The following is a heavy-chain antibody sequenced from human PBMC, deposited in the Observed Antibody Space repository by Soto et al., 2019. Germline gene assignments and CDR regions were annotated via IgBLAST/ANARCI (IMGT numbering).Heavy chain of an antibody. V-gene: IGHV4-31*03. CDR1: GDSISSGGYY. Sequence: PSETLSLTCTVSGDSISSGGYYWSWIRQHPGKGLEWIGYIYYSGSTSYNPSLKSRVTISVDTSRNQFSLNLSSVTAADTAVYYCAREGGSYSSYFDYWGQGTLVTVSS. CDR2: IYYSGST. CDR3: AREGGSYSSYFDY. J-gene: IGHJ4*02. D-gene: IGHD2-15*01.